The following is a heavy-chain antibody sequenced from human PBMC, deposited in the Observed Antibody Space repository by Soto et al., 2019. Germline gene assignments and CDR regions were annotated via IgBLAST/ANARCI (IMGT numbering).Heavy chain of an antibody. Sequence: SETLSLTCSVSGGSISDYYWSWIRQPAGKGLEWIGRIYSSGSPDYNPSLKSRVTMSVDTSKNQFSLNLRYVTAADTAVYYCARYYNNCFDPWGQGTLVTV. D-gene: IGHD4-4*01. CDR2: IYSSGSP. CDR3: ARYYNNCFDP. J-gene: IGHJ5*02. CDR1: GGSISDYY. V-gene: IGHV4-4*07.